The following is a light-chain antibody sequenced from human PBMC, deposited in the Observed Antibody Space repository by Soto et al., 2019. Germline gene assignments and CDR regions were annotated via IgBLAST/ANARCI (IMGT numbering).Light chain of an antibody. CDR2: AAS. V-gene: IGKV1-39*01. J-gene: IGKJ1*01. CDR1: QSISTS. Sequence: DIQMTQSPSSLSASVGDRVTITCRAGQSISTSLNWYQQKQGKAPKVLIYAASSLQSGVPSRFSGSGSGSDFTLTISRLQPEDFATYYCQQSYSLPPSTFRQGTNVEIK. CDR3: QQSYSLPPST.